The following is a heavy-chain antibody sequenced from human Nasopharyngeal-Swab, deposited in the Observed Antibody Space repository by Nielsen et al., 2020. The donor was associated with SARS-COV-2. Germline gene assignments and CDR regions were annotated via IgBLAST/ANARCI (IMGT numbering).Heavy chain of an antibody. Sequence: GSLRLSCTVSGGSVSSGSYYWSWIRQPPGKGLEWIGYIYYSGSTNYNPSLKSRVTISVDTSKNQFSLKLNSLTAADTAIYYCARTYNSDWTGWFDPWGQGTLVTVSS. CDR3: ARTYNSDWTGWFDP. V-gene: IGHV4-61*01. CDR1: GGSVSSGSYY. J-gene: IGHJ5*02. CDR2: IYYSGST. D-gene: IGHD2-21*02.